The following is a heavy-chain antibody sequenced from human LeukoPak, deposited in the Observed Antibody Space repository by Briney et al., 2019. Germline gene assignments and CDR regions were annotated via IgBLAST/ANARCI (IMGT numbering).Heavy chain of an antibody. CDR3: ARRRSGPTVDYFDN. J-gene: IGHJ4*02. D-gene: IGHD1-26*01. CDR1: GFTFSGHA. V-gene: IGHV3-23*01. CDR2: IGGSGDT. Sequence: GGSLRLSCAASGFTFSGHAMSWVRQAPGKGLEWVSSIGGSGDTYYADSVKGRFTISRDNSKNTLHLQMSSLRADDTAVYYCARRRSGPTVDYFDNWGQGTLVTVSS.